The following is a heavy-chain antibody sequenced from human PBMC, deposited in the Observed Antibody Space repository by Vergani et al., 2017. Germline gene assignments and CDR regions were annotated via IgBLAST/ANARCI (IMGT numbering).Heavy chain of an antibody. J-gene: IGHJ1*01. V-gene: IGHV3-7*01. Sequence: EVHLEESGGGLLQPGGSLRLSCAASGFTFGDYYMAWIRLAPGKGLDWVASIKRDGTETFYVDSVKGRFTISRDNAKTTLYLQMNSLRDEDRGVYYCARISGGSAPYLHYWGQGTLVTVAS. CDR3: ARISGGSAPYLHY. CDR1: GFTFGDYY. D-gene: IGHD2-15*01. CDR2: IKRDGTET.